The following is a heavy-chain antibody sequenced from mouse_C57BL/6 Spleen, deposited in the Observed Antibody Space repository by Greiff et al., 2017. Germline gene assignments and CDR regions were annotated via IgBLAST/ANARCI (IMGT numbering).Heavy chain of an antibody. CDR2: IYPGDGDT. CDR3: ARRLRLRDYAMDY. D-gene: IGHD3-2*02. J-gene: IGHJ4*01. V-gene: IGHV1-82*01. Sequence: VQLQQSGPELVKPGASVKISCKASGYAFSSSWMNWVKQRPGKGLEWIGRIYPGDGDTNYNGKFKGKATLTADKSSSTAYMQLSSLTSEDSAVYFCARRLRLRDYAMDYWGQGTSVTVSS. CDR1: GYAFSSSW.